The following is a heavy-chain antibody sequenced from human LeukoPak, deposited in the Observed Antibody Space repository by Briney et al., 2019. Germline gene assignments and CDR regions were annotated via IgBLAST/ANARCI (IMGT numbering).Heavy chain of an antibody. CDR1: GYTSTSYD. V-gene: IGHV1-8*01. CDR2: MNPNSGNT. Sequence: ASVKVSCKASGYTSTSYDINWVRQATGQGLEWMGWMNPNSGNTGYAQKFQGRVTMTRNTSISTAYMELNSLRVEDTAVYYCAQDGRLARFDYWGQGTLVTVSS. D-gene: IGHD3-9*01. J-gene: IGHJ4*02. CDR3: AQDGRLARFDY.